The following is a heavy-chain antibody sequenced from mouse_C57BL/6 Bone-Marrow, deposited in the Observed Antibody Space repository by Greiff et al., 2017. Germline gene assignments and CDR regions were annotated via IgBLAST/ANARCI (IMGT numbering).Heavy chain of an antibody. CDR3: ATYYYGSSYFAY. Sequence: VKLQQPGAELVKPGASVKLSCKASGYTFTSYWMHWVKQRPGQGLEWIGMLHPNSGSTNYNEKFKSKATLTVDKSSSTAYMQLSSLTSEDSAVYYCATYYYGSSYFAYWGQGTLVTVSA. J-gene: IGHJ3*01. D-gene: IGHD1-1*01. CDR2: LHPNSGST. CDR1: GYTFTSYW. V-gene: IGHV1-64*01.